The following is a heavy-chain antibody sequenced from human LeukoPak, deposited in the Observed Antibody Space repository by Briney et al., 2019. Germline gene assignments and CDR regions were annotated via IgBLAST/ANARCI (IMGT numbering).Heavy chain of an antibody. CDR3: ARDRHGSGTYNYYGMDV. V-gene: IGHV1-18*01. J-gene: IGHJ6*02. Sequence: ASVKVSCKASGYTFTSYGISWVRQAPGQGLEWMGWISAYNGNTNYAQKLQGRVTMTTDTSTSTAYMELRSLRSDDTAVYYCARDRHGSGTYNYYGMDVWGQGTTVTVSS. CDR2: ISAYNGNT. D-gene: IGHD3-10*01. CDR1: GYTFTSYG.